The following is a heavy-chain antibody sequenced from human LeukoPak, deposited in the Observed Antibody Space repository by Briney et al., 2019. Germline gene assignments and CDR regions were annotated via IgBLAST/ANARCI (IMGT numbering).Heavy chain of an antibody. V-gene: IGHV1-69*13. CDR1: GGTFSSYA. D-gene: IGHD4-11*01. Sequence: SVKVSCKASGGTFSSYAISWVRQAPGQGLEWMGGIIPIFGTANYAQKFQGRVTITADESTSTAYMELSSLRSEDTAVYYCARVPTVTTYYYYYYMDVWGKGTTVTVSS. J-gene: IGHJ6*03. CDR2: IIPIFGTA. CDR3: ARVPTVTTYYYYYYMDV.